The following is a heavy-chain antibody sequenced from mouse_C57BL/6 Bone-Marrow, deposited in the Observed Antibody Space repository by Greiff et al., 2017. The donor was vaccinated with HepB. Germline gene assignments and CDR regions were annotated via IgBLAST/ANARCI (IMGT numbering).Heavy chain of an antibody. V-gene: IGHV6-3*01. CDR1: GFTFSNYW. D-gene: IGHD1-1*01. CDR2: IRLKSDNYAT. Sequence: EVKLQESGGGLVQPGGSMKLSCVASGFTFSNYWMNWVRQSPEKGLEWVAQIRLKSDNYATHYAESVKGRFTISRDDSKSSVYLQMNNLRAEDTGIYYCTVSITTVVRYWYFDVWGTGTTVTVSS. CDR3: TVSITTVVRYWYFDV. J-gene: IGHJ1*03.